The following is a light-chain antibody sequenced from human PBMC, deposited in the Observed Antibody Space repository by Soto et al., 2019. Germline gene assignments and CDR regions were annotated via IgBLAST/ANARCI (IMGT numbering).Light chain of an antibody. CDR3: NSYTSSGTVV. V-gene: IGLV2-14*01. CDR2: EVS. Sequence: QSVLTQPASVSGSPGQSITISCTGTSSDVGGYNYVSWYQQYPGKAPKLMIYEVSNRPSGVSNRFSGSKSGNTASLTISGLQAEDGGDYYCNSYTSSGTVVFGGGTKLTVL. J-gene: IGLJ2*01. CDR1: SSDVGGYNY.